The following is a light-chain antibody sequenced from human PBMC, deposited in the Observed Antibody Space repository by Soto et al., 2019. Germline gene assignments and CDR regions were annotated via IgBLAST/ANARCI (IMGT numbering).Light chain of an antibody. CDR1: QGIRND. CDR3: LQDYNYPLT. J-gene: IGKJ4*01. Sequence: PIMPSSPSLSASITCRGTITFRASQGIRNDLGWYQQKPGKAPKLLIYAASSLQSGVPSRFSGSGSGTDFTLTISSLQPEDFATYYCLQDYNYPLTFGGGTKVDIK. V-gene: IGKV1-6*01. CDR2: AAS.